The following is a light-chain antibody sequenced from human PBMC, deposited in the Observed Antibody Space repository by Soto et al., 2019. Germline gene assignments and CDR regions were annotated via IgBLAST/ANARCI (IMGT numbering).Light chain of an antibody. V-gene: IGKV1-39*01. J-gene: IGKJ4*01. CDR2: EAS. CDR3: QQSYSTPLT. Sequence: DIQMTQSPSSLSASVGDRVTITCRASQNINSYLNWYQQKLGEAPKLLIYEASSLQSEVPSRFSGSGSGADFTLTISSLQPEDFATYYCQQSYSTPLTFGGGTKVEI. CDR1: QNINSY.